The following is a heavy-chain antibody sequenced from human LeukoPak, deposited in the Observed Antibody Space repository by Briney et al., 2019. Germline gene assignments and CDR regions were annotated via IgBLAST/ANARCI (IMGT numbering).Heavy chain of an antibody. J-gene: IGHJ6*02. D-gene: IGHD3-16*01. Sequence: SETLSLTCTVSGGSISSYYWSWIREPAGEGLEWIGRIYTSGSTNYNPPLKSRVTMSVDTSKNQFSLKLSSVTAADTAVYYCARDGARVNYYYYYGMDVWGQGTTVTVSS. CDR1: GGSISSYY. V-gene: IGHV4-4*07. CDR3: ARDGARVNYYYYYGMDV. CDR2: IYTSGST.